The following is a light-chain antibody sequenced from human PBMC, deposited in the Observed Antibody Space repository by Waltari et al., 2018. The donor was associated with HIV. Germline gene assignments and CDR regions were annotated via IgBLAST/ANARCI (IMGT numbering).Light chain of an antibody. V-gene: IGLV2-14*01. Sequence: QSALTQPASVSGSPGQSITISCTGTSSDVGGYNYVSWYQQHPGKAPKLRIYDVSNRPSGVSNRFSGSKAGNTASLTISGLQAEDEADYYCSSYTSTYGFGTGTKVTVL. CDR3: SSYTSTYG. CDR1: SSDVGGYNY. CDR2: DVS. J-gene: IGLJ1*01.